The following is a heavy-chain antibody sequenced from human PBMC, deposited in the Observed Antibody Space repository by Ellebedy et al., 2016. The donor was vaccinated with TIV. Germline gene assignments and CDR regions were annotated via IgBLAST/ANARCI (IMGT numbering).Heavy chain of an antibody. CDR3: ARGTIFGEEFDF. V-gene: IGHV4-34*01. Sequence: GSLRLSXAVYGGSFSDYYWSWIRQPPGRGLDWIGEINHSGSVHYNPSLKSRVTMSVDSAKSQFSLNLTSVTAADTAVYYCARGTIFGEEFDFWGQGTLVTVSS. J-gene: IGHJ4*02. CDR2: INHSGSV. D-gene: IGHD3-3*01. CDR1: GGSFSDYY.